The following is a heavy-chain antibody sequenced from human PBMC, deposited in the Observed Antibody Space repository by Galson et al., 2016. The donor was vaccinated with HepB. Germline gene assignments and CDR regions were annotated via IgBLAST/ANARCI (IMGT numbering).Heavy chain of an antibody. CDR3: ARAKGYCSGDNCYSTPQGQSPFDF. Sequence: SVKVSCKASGGTFSNYAISWVRQAPGEGLKWMGAIMPIFNTANYAQKFQGRVTITADKSTSTAYLELSSLRSEDTAVYFCARAKGYCSGDNCYSTPQGQSPFDFWGQGTLVTVSS. V-gene: IGHV1-69*06. CDR1: GGTFSNYA. J-gene: IGHJ4*02. D-gene: IGHD2-15*01. CDR2: IMPIFNTA.